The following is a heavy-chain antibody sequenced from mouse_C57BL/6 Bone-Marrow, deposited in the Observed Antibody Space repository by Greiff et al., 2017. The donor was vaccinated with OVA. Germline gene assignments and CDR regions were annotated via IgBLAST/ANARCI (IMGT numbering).Heavy chain of an antibody. V-gene: IGHV2-2*01. CDR3: ARKGDYYSNYVGFAY. J-gene: IGHJ3*01. CDR2: IWSGGST. CDR1: GFSLTSYG. D-gene: IGHD2-5*01. Sequence: VQLKESGPGLVQPSQSLSITCTVSGFSLTSYGVHWVRQSPGKGLEWLGVIWSGGSTDYNAAFISRLSISKDNSKSQVFFKMNSLQADDTAIYYCARKGDYYSNYVGFAYWGQGTLVTVSA.